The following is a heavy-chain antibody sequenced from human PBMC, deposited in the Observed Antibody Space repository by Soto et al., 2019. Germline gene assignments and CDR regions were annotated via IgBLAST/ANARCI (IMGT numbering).Heavy chain of an antibody. Sequence: ASVKVSCKASGYTFTSYAMNWVRQAPGQGLEWMGWINTNTGNPTYAQGFTGRFVFSLDTSVSTAYLQICSLKAEDTAVYYCARVGAGYYYDSSGYSDYWGQGTLVTVSS. CDR3: ARVGAGYYYDSSGYSDY. CDR2: INTNTGNP. CDR1: GYTFTSYA. J-gene: IGHJ4*02. V-gene: IGHV7-4-1*01. D-gene: IGHD3-22*01.